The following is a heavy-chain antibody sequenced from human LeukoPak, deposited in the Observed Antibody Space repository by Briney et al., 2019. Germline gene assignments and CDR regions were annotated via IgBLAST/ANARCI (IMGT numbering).Heavy chain of an antibody. CDR1: GFTVSSNY. Sequence: GGSLRLSCAASGFTVSSNYMSWVRQAPGKGLEWVSVIYSGGSTYYADSVKGRFTISRDNSKNTLYLQMNSLRAEDTAVYYCARVHSSSWSPLEYWGQGTLVTVSS. CDR2: IYSGGST. D-gene: IGHD6-13*01. CDR3: ARVHSSSWSPLEY. J-gene: IGHJ4*02. V-gene: IGHV3-53*01.